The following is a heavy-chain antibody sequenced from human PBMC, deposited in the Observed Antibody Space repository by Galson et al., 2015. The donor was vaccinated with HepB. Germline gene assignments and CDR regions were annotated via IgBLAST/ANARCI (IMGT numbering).Heavy chain of an antibody. V-gene: IGHV1-46*01. J-gene: IGHJ2*01. CDR2: INPSGGST. CDR3: ARDPMGKASYDFWSQAPRGWYFDL. D-gene: IGHD3-3*01. Sequence: SVKVPCKASGYTFTSYYMHWVRQAPGQGLEWMGIINPSGGSTSYAQKFQGRVTMTRDTSTSTVYMELSSLRSEDTAVYYCARDPMGKASYDFWSQAPRGWYFDLWGRGTLVTVSS. CDR1: GYTFTSYY.